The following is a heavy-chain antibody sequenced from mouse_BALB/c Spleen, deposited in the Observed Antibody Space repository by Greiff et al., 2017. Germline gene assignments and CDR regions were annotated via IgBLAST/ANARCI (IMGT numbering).Heavy chain of an antibody. D-gene: IGHD3-1*01. Sequence: VQLQQPGAELVKPGASVKLSCKASGYTFTSYYMYWVKQRPGQGLEWIGGINPSNGGTNFNEKFKSKATLTVDKSSSTAYMQLSSLTSEDSAVYYCTRSGPRDAMDYWGQGTSVTVSS. J-gene: IGHJ4*01. CDR3: TRSGPRDAMDY. CDR1: GYTFTSYY. V-gene: IGHV1S81*02. CDR2: INPSNGGT.